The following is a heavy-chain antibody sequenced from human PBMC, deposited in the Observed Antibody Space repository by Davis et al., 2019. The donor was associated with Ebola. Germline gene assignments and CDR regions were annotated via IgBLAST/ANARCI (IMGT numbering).Heavy chain of an antibody. Sequence: SVKVSCKASAGTFSSYAISWVRQAPGQGLEWMGGLIPIFGTPNYAQKFQGRVTVTRDTSTTTVYMDLSSLRSEDTALYYCTTPGGQDSGYDVFDIWGQGTMVTVSS. CDR1: AGTFSSYA. J-gene: IGHJ3*02. CDR2: LIPIFGTP. V-gene: IGHV1-69*05. D-gene: IGHD5-12*01. CDR3: TTPGGQDSGYDVFDI.